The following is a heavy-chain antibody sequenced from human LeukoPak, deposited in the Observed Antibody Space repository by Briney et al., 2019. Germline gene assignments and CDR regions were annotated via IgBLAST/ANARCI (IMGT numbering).Heavy chain of an antibody. CDR1: GGSISSGGYY. J-gene: IGHJ4*02. CDR2: IYHSGST. V-gene: IGHV4-30-2*01. CDR3: ARDPGPYYYDSSGYYDTDGPYFDY. Sequence: PSETLSLTCTVSGGSISSGGYYWSWIRQPPGKGLEWIGYIYHSGSTFYNPSLKSRVTISVDRSKNQFSLRLSSVTAADTAVYYCARDPGPYYYDSSGYYDTDGPYFDYWGQGTLVTVSS. D-gene: IGHD3-22*01.